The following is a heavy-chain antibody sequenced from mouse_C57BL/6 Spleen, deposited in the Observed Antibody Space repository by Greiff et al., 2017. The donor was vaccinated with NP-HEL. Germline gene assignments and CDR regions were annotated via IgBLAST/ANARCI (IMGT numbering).Heavy chain of an antibody. J-gene: IGHJ3*01. D-gene: IGHD1-1*02. CDR3: ARVDYGGFAY. V-gene: IGHV1-61*01. CDR1: GYTFTSYW. Sequence: VQLQQPGAELVRPGSSVKLSCKASGYTFTSYWMDWVKQRPGQGLEWIGNIYPSDSETHYNQKFKDKATLTVDKSSSTAYMQLSSLTSEDSAVYYCARVDYGGFAYWGQGTLVTVSA. CDR2: IYPSDSET.